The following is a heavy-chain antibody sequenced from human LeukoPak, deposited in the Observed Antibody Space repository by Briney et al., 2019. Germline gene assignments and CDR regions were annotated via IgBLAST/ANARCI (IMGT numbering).Heavy chain of an antibody. J-gene: IGHJ4*02. CDR2: ISSSSSTI. V-gene: IGHV3-48*04. CDR1: GFTFSSYS. D-gene: IGHD3-22*01. CDR3: ARDRGGHYYDSSGYTDY. Sequence: GGSLRLSCAASGFTFSSYSMNWVRQAPGKGLEWVSYISSSSSTIYYADSVKGRFTISRDNAKNSLYLQMNSLRAEDTAVYYCARDRGGHYYDSSGYTDYWGQGTLVTVSS.